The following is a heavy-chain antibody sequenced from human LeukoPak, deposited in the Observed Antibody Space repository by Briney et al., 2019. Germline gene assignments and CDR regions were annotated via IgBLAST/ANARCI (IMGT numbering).Heavy chain of an antibody. Sequence: DPGVSLRLSCAASVFTFSNFWMTWVRQAPGKGLEGVANIKQDGSEKYYLDCVKVRFTISRDNAKNSLYVQMNSLRAEDTAVYYCAKDLPEYYGSGSYGFDYWGQGTLVTVSS. D-gene: IGHD3-10*01. CDR2: IKQDGSEK. J-gene: IGHJ4*02. V-gene: IGHV3-7*01. CDR1: VFTFSNFW. CDR3: AKDLPEYYGSGSYGFDY.